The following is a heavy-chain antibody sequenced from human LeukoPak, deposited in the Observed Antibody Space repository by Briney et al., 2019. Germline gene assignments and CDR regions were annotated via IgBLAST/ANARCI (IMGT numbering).Heavy chain of an antibody. CDR3: ARDRGGSYSAIDY. D-gene: IGHD2-15*01. CDR1: GFTFSSYA. Sequence: GGSLRLSCAASGFTFSSYAMSWVRQAPGKGLEWVSAISGSGGSTYYADSVKGRFTISRDNAEKSLYLQMNSLRVEDTAVYYCARDRGGSYSAIDYWGQGTLVTVSS. J-gene: IGHJ4*02. CDR2: ISGSGGST. V-gene: IGHV3-23*01.